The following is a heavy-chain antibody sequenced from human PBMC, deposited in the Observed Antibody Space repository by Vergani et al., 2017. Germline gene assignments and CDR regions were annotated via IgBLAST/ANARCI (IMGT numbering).Heavy chain of an antibody. J-gene: IGHJ4*02. CDR3: ARMGGDDKGDAFRIGYFDS. D-gene: IGHD2-21*01. CDR1: GDSISSGVYY. Sequence: QVQLQESGPGLVKPSQTLSLTCSVSGDSISSGVYYWNWIRQHPGKGLEWIGYIYSTGSTHHNPSLRRRINMSVDTSKNQFSLKLNSVTAADTAMYYCARMGGDDKGDAFRIGYFDSWGPGILVTVSS. V-gene: IGHV4-31*03. CDR2: IYSTGST.